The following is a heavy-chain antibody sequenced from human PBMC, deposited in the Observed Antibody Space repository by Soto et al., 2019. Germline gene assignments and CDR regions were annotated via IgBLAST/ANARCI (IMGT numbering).Heavy chain of an antibody. J-gene: IGHJ4*02. D-gene: IGHD5-18*01. CDR2: IYYSGTT. CDR1: GGSISSEGYY. Sequence: QVPLQESGPGLVKPSQTLSLTCTVSGGSISSEGYYWSWFRQLPGKGLAWIGDIYYSGTTYHNPSLRSRLTISGDASKNQFSLMLSSVTAADTALYYCARGRGYSYGPYYFDYWGQGTLVTVSS. CDR3: ARGRGYSYGPYYFDY. V-gene: IGHV4-31*03.